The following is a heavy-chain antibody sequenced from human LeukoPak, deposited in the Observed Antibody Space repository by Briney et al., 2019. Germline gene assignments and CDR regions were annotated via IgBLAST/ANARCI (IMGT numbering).Heavy chain of an antibody. V-gene: IGHV3-64*01. J-gene: IGHJ4*02. CDR2: ISSNGGST. CDR1: GFTFSSYE. CDR3: ARGGGYCSVDSCYGIDY. D-gene: IGHD2-15*01. Sequence: GGSLRLSCAASGFTFSSYEMHWVRQAPGKGLEYVSTISSNGGSTYYANSVKGRFTISRDNSKNTLYLQMGSLRAEDMAVYYCARGGGYCSVDSCYGIDYWGQGTLVTVSS.